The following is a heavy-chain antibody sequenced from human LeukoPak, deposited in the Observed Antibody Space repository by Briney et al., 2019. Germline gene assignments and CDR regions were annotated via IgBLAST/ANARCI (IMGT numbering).Heavy chain of an antibody. CDR1: GYTFTSYG. Sequence: ASVKVSCKASGYTFTSYGISWVRQAPGQGLEWMGWISAYNGNTNYAQKLQGRVTMTTDTSTSTAYMELRSLRSDDTAVYYCAREVASDSEYYFDYWGQGTLVTVSS. V-gene: IGHV1-18*01. CDR2: ISAYNGNT. D-gene: IGHD1-14*01. J-gene: IGHJ4*02. CDR3: AREVASDSEYYFDY.